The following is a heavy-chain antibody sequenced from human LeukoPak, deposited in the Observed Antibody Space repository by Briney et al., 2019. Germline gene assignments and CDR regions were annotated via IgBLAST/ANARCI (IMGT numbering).Heavy chain of an antibody. J-gene: IGHJ4*02. CDR1: GGSITNYY. CDR2: SYYNGNT. V-gene: IGHV4-59*12. CDR3: ARDNIVVVAATKAYYFDY. D-gene: IGHD2-15*01. Sequence: PSETLSLTCTVSGGSITNYYWSWIRQPPGKGLEWIGFSYYNGNTNYNPSLKSRVTISIDTSKNQFSLKLSSVTAADTAVYYCARDNIVVVAATKAYYFDYWGQGTLVTVSS.